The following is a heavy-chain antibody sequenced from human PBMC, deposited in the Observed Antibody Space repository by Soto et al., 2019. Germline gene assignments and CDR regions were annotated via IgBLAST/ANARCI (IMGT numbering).Heavy chain of an antibody. J-gene: IGHJ4*02. Sequence: LETKRHTCTFSGLNSSNPSYDWGWIRQPPGKGLEWIGKIFYTGSTNYNPSLKSRVTISVDTSKNQFSLNLGSVTAADTALYYCARRGTVDTGLQIWGQGILVTVSS. CDR3: ARRGTVDTGLQI. CDR2: IFYTGST. D-gene: IGHD5-18*01. CDR1: GLNSSNPSYD. V-gene: IGHV4-39*01.